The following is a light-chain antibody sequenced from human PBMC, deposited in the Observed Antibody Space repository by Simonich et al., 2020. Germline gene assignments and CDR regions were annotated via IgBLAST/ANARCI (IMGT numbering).Light chain of an antibody. CDR1: SSDVGGYNY. CDR2: DVS. CDR3: SSYTSSSTVV. Sequence: QSALTQPASVSGSPGQSITISCTGTSSDVGGYNYVSWYQQHPGKAPKLMIYDVSKRPSGVSNRFSCSKSGNTASLTISGLQAEDEAEYYCSSYTSSSTVVFGGGTKLTVL. J-gene: IGLJ2*01. V-gene: IGLV2-14*01.